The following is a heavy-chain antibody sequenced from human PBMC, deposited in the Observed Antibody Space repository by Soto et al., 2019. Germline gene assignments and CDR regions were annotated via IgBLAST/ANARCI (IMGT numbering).Heavy chain of an antibody. CDR3: ARGPSEYIWGSYLRYCDS. J-gene: IGHJ4*02. CDR1: GFTFSSFA. CDR2: ISGSRGHT. D-gene: IGHD3-16*02. V-gene: IGHV3-23*01. Sequence: EVQLLESGGGLVQPGGSLRLSCAASGFTFSSFAMNWVRQAPGKGLEWVSAISGSRGHTYYADSVKGRFIISRDNSKNTLYLQMDSLSADDTAVYYCARGPSEYIWGSYLRYCDSWGQGSLVTVSS.